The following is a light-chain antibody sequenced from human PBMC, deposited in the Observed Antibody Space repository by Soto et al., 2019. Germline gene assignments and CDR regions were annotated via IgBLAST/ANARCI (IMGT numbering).Light chain of an antibody. CDR3: QQYNNTPVT. V-gene: IGKV4-1*01. J-gene: IGKJ1*01. Sequence: DIVMTQSPDSLAVSLGERATINCKSSQSLLHLAWYQQKPGQPPKLLIYWASTRESGVPDRFSGSGSGTDFTLTISSLQAEDVAVYYCQQYNNTPVTFGQGTKEEIK. CDR2: WAS. CDR1: QSLLH.